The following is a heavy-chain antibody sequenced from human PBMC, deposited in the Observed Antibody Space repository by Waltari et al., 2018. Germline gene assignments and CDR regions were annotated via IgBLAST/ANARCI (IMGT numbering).Heavy chain of an antibody. J-gene: IGHJ6*03. CDR3: ARAVADPLYYYYYYMDV. CDR1: GYTFTGYY. CDR2: INPNSGGT. D-gene: IGHD6-19*01. Sequence: QVQLVQSGAEVKKPGASVKVSCKASGYTFTGYYMHWVRQAPGQGLEWMRWINPNSGGTNYAQKCQGRVTRTRNTSISTAYMELSRLRSDDTAVYYCARAVADPLYYYYYYMDVWGKGTTVTVSS. V-gene: IGHV1-2*02.